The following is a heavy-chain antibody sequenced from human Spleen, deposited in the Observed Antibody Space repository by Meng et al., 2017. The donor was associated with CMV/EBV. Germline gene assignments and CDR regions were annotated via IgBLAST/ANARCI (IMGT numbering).Heavy chain of an antibody. CDR2: INSDGGT. J-gene: IGHJ4*01. D-gene: IGHD1-26*01. CDR1: GFTFSNYW. V-gene: IGHV3-74*01. CDR3: VRDLIRGVVGARPRGPGDL. Sequence: GGSLRLSCAASGFTFSNYWLHWVRQAPGKGLVWLSRINSDGGTSSADFVKGRFTISRDNAKNTLYLQMNSLKAEDTAVYYCVRDLIRGVVGARPRGPGDLWGHGTLVTVSS.